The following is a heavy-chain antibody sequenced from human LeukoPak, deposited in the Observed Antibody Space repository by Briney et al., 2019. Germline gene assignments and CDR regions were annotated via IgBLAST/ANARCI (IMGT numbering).Heavy chain of an antibody. CDR3: ARGSPVASGRYSIYSS. D-gene: IGHD3-10*01. CDR1: GFTVRNYC. CDR2: IYGDGST. Sequence: GGSLRLSCAASGFTVRNYCMSWVRQAPGKGLEWVAVIYGDGSTYYADSVKGRFTISSDNLKNTLSLQMDSLRAADTAMYYCARGSPVASGRYSIYSSWGQGTLVTVSP. V-gene: IGHV3-53*01. J-gene: IGHJ5*02.